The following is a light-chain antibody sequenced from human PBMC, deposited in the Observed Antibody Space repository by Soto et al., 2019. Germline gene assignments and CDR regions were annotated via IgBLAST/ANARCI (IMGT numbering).Light chain of an antibody. Sequence: EIVLTQSPATLSLSPGERATLSCRASQSVSSYLAWYQQKPGQAPRLLIYDASNRATGIPARFSGSGSGTDFTLTISSLEPEDFAVYYCLQQVTFGPGTKVDIK. CDR3: LQQVT. V-gene: IGKV3-11*01. CDR1: QSVSSY. J-gene: IGKJ3*01. CDR2: DAS.